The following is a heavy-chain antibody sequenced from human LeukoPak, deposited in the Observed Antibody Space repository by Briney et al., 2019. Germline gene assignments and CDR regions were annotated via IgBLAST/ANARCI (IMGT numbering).Heavy chain of an antibody. CDR3: ARDNTAGGPFDY. Sequence: ASVKVSCKASGYIFTDYYVHWVRQAPGQGLEWMGIINPSGGRTNYAQKFQGRVTMTRDTSTSAVYMELSSLRSEDTAMYYCARDNTAGGPFDYWGQGTLVTVSS. J-gene: IGHJ4*02. D-gene: IGHD6-13*01. V-gene: IGHV1-46*01. CDR2: INPSGGRT. CDR1: GYIFTDYY.